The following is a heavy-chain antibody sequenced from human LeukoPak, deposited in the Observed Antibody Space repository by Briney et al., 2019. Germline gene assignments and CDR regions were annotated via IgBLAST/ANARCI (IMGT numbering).Heavy chain of an antibody. D-gene: IGHD1-26*01. V-gene: IGHV3-66*04. CDR1: GFTVSSNY. J-gene: IGHJ4*02. Sequence: GGPLRLSCAASGFTVSSNYMSWVRQAPGKGLEWVSVIYSGGSTYYADSVEGRFTISRDNSKNTLYLQMNSLRAEDTAVYCCASHSGSYDYFDYWGQGTLVTVSS. CDR2: IYSGGST. CDR3: ASHSGSYDYFDY.